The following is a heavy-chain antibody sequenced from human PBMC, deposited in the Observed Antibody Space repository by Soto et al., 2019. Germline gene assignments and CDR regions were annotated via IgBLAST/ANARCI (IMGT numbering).Heavy chain of an antibody. CDR2: ISHDGSEK. V-gene: IGHV3-30*03. CDR3: ARGPY. J-gene: IGHJ4*02. CDR1: GFSFSTYG. Sequence: PGGSLRLSCAASGFSFSTYGMHWVRQAPGKGLEWVAVISHDGSEKHYADSVKGRFTISRDNARNSLYLQMNSLRAEDTAVYYCARGPYWGQGTLVTVSS.